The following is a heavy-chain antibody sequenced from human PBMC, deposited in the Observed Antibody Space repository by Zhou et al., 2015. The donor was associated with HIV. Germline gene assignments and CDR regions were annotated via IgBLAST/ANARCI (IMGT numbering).Heavy chain of an antibody. V-gene: IGHV1-24*01. CDR2: VDPEDGET. D-gene: IGHD5-12*01. CDR3: ATVFKWLVLAQYYYGMDF. CDR1: GTTLNELF. Sequence: QVHLEQSASEVKEPGASVKVSCKVSGTTLNELFVYWVRQAPGKGLEWMGGVDPEDGETKYAQKFQGRVTMTEDTSADTTYMELNSLRSEDTAMYYCATVFKWLVLAQYYYGMDFWGQGTTVTVSS. J-gene: IGHJ6*02.